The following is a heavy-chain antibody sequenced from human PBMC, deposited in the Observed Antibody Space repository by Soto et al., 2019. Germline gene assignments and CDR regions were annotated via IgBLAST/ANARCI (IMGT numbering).Heavy chain of an antibody. V-gene: IGHV3-21*01. CDR2: ISSSSSYI. CDR3: AREGIAAALDY. Sequence: EVQLVESGGGLVKPGGSLRLSCAASGFTFSSYSMNWVRQAPGKGLEWVSSISSSSSYIYYADSVKGRFSTSRDNAKNSLYLQVNSLRAEDTAVYYCAREGIAAALDYWGQETLVTVSS. J-gene: IGHJ4*02. CDR1: GFTFSSYS. D-gene: IGHD6-13*01.